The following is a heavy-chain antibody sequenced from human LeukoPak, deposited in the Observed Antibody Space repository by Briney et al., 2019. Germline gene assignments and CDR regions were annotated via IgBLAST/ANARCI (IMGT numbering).Heavy chain of an antibody. Sequence: SETLSLTCTVSGGSISRYYWSWIRQPPGKGLEWIGYIYYSGSTYYNPSLKSRVTISVDTSKNQFSLKLSSVTAADTAVYYCARELLYYDSSGYPNWFDPWGQGTLVTVSS. D-gene: IGHD3-22*01. CDR3: ARELLYYDSSGYPNWFDP. V-gene: IGHV4-59*12. CDR2: IYYSGST. J-gene: IGHJ5*02. CDR1: GGSISRYY.